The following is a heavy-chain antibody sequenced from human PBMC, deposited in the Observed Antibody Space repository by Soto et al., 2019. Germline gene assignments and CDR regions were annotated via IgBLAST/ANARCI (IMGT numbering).Heavy chain of an antibody. CDR1: GFTFGDFW. CDR2: MNQNGGEI. D-gene: IGHD1-1*01. V-gene: IGHV3-7*05. Sequence: EVQLVESGGGLVQHGGSLRLSCTVSGFTFGDFWMTWVRQAPGKGLEWVANMNQNGGEIYYADSVRGRFVISRDNAKNSLFLQMTSLSAVDTALYYCASQRISYAMDVWGQGTTVTVSS. J-gene: IGHJ6*02. CDR3: ASQRISYAMDV.